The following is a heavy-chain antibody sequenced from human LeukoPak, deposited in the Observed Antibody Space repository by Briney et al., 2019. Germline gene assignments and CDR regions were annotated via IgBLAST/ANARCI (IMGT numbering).Heavy chain of an antibody. D-gene: IGHD3-10*01. Sequence: GGSLRLSCAASGFSNYAMAWVRQAPGKGLEWVSAISGDGSATYYGPSVKGRFTISRDSSKNTLYLQMNSLRAEDTAVFYCAKYWGSSYNYAPFDSWGQGTLVTVSS. V-gene: IGHV3-23*01. J-gene: IGHJ4*02. CDR1: GFSNYA. CDR3: AKYWGSSYNYAPFDS. CDR2: ISGDGSAT.